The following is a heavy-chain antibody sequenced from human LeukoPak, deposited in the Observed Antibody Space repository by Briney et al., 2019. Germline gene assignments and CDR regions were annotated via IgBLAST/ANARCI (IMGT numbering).Heavy chain of an antibody. CDR1: GYTFTSYY. CDR2: IDPSGGST. V-gene: IGHV1-46*01. Sequence: ASVKASCKASGYTFTSYYMHWVRQAPGQGLEWMGIIDPSGGSTSYAQKFQGRVTMTRDTSTSTVYMELSSLRSEDTAVYYCARETTVTTGGYWYFDLWGRGTLVTVSS. J-gene: IGHJ2*01. D-gene: IGHD4-17*01. CDR3: ARETTVTTGGYWYFDL.